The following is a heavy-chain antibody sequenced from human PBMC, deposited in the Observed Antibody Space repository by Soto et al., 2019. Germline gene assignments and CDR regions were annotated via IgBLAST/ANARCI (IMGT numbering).Heavy chain of an antibody. J-gene: IGHJ3*02. CDR3: ARKTTTVTTRSFDI. Sequence: QVQLVQSGAEVQKPGSSVKVSCKASGGTFSSYAISWVRQAPGQGLEWMGGIIPIFGTANYAQKFQGRVTDSPDEYTSNGYKELSSLRSEDTALDYCARKTTTVTTRSFDIWGQGTMVTVSS. CDR2: IIPIFGTA. D-gene: IGHD4-17*01. V-gene: IGHV1-69*01. CDR1: GGTFSSYA.